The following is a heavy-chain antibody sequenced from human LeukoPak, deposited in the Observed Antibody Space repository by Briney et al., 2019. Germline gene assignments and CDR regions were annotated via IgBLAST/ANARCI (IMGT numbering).Heavy chain of an antibody. J-gene: IGHJ4*02. CDR2: SYWGDGK. V-gene: IGHV2-5*02. D-gene: IGHD3-9*01. Sequence: ESGPTLVKPTQTLTLTCTFSGFSLSTSGGGVGWIRQPPGKGLEWLALSYWGDGKRYSPSLKSRLTITKDTSKNPVVLTMTNLEPVDTATYYCAQISPYYDILTGYKASGGIDYWGQGTLVTVSS. CDR1: GFSLSTSGGG. CDR3: AQISPYYDILTGYKASGGIDY.